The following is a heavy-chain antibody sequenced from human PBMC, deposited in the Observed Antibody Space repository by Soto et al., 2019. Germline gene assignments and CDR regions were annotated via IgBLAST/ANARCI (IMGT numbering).Heavy chain of an antibody. V-gene: IGHV1-3*01. CDR2: INAGNGNT. D-gene: IGHD3-3*01. CDR3: ARSRPAEYYDFWSGYQSRASYFDY. Sequence: ASVKVSCKASGYTFTSYAMHWVRQAPGQRLEWMGWINAGNGNTKYSQKFQGRVTITRDTSASTAYMELSSLRSEDTAVYYCARSRPAEYYDFWSGYQSRASYFDYWGQGTLVTVSS. CDR1: GYTFTSYA. J-gene: IGHJ4*02.